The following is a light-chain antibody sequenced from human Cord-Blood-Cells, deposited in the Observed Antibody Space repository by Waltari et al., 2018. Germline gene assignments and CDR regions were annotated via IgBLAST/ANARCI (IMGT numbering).Light chain of an antibody. J-gene: IGLJ3*02. CDR3: CSYAGSSTWV. Sequence: QSALTQPASVSGSHGPSMTISSNGTSRVLGSYHLVSWYQPHPGKAPKLMIYEGSKRPSGVSNRFSGSKSGNTASLTISGLQAEDEADYYCCSYAGSSTWVFGGGTKLTVL. CDR1: SRVLGSYHL. CDR2: EGS. V-gene: IGLV2-23*01.